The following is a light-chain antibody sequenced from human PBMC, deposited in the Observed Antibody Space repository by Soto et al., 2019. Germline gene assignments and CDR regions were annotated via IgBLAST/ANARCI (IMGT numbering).Light chain of an antibody. Sequence: ESVLTQSPGTLSLSPGERATLSCRASQSVSSSYLAWYQQKPGQAPRLPIYGASSRATGIPDRFSGSGSGTDFTLTISRLEPKDFAVYYCQQYGSSPVTFGQGTKVDIK. J-gene: IGKJ1*01. CDR2: GAS. CDR3: QQYGSSPVT. CDR1: QSVSSSY. V-gene: IGKV3-20*01.